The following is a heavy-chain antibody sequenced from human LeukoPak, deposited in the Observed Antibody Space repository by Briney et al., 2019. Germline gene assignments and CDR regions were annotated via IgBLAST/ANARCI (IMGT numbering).Heavy chain of an antibody. CDR3: AKEEEYSRSSGVLGAYYVDY. CDR1: GLIFSSYA. V-gene: IGHV3-23*01. Sequence: GGSLRLSCEVSGLIFSSYAMSWVRQAPGKGLEWVSDISGGGGTTYYADSVKGRFTISRDNSKNTLYLQMNSLRAEDTAVYYCAKEEEYSRSSGVLGAYYVDYWGQGTLVTVSS. J-gene: IGHJ4*02. CDR2: ISGGGGTT. D-gene: IGHD6-6*01.